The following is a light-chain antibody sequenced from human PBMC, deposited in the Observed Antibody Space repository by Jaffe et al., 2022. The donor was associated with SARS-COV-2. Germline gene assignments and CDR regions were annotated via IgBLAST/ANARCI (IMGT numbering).Light chain of an antibody. J-gene: IGKJ1*01. Sequence: DIQMTQSPSTLSASVGDRVTITCRASQSVNSWLAWYQQKPGKAPKVLIYKASSSQTGVTSRFSGSGSGTEFTLTISSLQPDDFATYYCQQYKNYPWTFGQGTKVEI. CDR3: QQYKNYPWT. CDR1: QSVNSW. CDR2: KAS. V-gene: IGKV1-5*03.